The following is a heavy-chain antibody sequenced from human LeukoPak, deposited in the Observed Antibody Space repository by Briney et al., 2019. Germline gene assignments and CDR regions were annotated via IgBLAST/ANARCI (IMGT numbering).Heavy chain of an antibody. CDR3: ARGRAFDGIGSWYYDFWSGYSGWFDP. CDR2: INHSGST. J-gene: IGHJ5*02. Sequence: SETLTLTCTVSGGSISSSSYYWGWIRQPPGKGLEWIGEINHSGSTNYSPSLKSRVTISVDTSKNQFSLKLSSVTAADTAVYYCARGRAFDGIGSWYYDFWSGYSGWFDPWGQGTLVTVSS. D-gene: IGHD3-3*01. V-gene: IGHV4-39*07. CDR1: GGSISSSSYY.